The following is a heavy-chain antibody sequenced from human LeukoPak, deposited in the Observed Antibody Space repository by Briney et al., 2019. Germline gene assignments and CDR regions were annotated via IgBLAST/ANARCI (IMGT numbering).Heavy chain of an antibody. J-gene: IGHJ1*01. CDR1: GFTFSSYE. Sequence: HAGGSLRLSCAASGFTFSSYEMNWVRQAPGKGLEWVSAFSGSGGSTYYADSVKGRFTISRDNSKNTLYLQMNSLRAEDTAVYYCAKHPWGVIAVAGIAEYFQHWGQGTLVTVSS. CDR2: FSGSGGST. CDR3: AKHPWGVIAVAGIAEYFQH. V-gene: IGHV3-23*01. D-gene: IGHD6-19*01.